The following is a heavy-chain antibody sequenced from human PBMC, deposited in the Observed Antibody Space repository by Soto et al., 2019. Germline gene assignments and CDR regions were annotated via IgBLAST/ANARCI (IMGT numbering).Heavy chain of an antibody. CDR3: ATVATASWSWRDN. J-gene: IGHJ4*02. CDR2: INSDGTTT. CDR1: GYTFSTYW. D-gene: IGHD1-26*01. Sequence: EVQLVESGGGLVQPGGSLRLSCEASGYTFSTYWMHWVRQAPGKGLVWVSRINSDGTTTTYADSVKGRFTISRDNARNTLYLQMNSLRAEDTAVYYCATVATASWSWRDNWGQGTLVTVSS. V-gene: IGHV3-74*01.